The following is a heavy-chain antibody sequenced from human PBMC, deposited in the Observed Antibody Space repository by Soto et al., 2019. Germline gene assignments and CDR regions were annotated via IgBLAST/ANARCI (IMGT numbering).Heavy chain of an antibody. CDR2: MYNTGST. V-gene: IGHV4-59*12. CDR3: ARVPGP. CDR1: GGSISRYY. J-gene: IGHJ5*02. Sequence: PSETLSLTCTVSGGSISRYYWSWIRQPPGKGLEWIGYMYNTGSTVYNPSFKSRVTISVDTSKNQFSLKLSSVTAADTAVYYCARVPGPWGQGTLVTVS.